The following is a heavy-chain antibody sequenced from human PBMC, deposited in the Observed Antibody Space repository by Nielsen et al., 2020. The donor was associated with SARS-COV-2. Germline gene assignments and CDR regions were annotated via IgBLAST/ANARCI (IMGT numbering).Heavy chain of an antibody. CDR3: ARDLYYYGPLDY. J-gene: IGHJ4*02. CDR1: GFIFSNYW. CDR2: INSDASST. V-gene: IGHV3-74*01. D-gene: IGHD3-10*01. Sequence: GESLKISCSASGFIFSNYWMHWVRQAPGKGPVWVSRINSDASSTSYVDSVKGRFTISRDNAKNSLYLQMNSLRAEDTAVYYCARDLYYYGPLDYWGQGTLVTVSS.